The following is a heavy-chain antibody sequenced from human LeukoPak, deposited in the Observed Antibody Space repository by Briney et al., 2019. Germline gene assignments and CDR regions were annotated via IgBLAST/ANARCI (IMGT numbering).Heavy chain of an antibody. CDR1: RGTFSSYA. Sequence: SSVTVSCKSSRGTFSSYAFSWLRQAPGQGLEWMGGIIPIFGTANDAQKFQGRVTSTTDESTSTAYMELSSLRSEDTAVYYCASAAITIFGVVEAKFDYWGQGTLVTVSS. CDR3: ASAAITIFGVVEAKFDY. CDR2: IIPIFGTA. V-gene: IGHV1-69*05. J-gene: IGHJ4*02. D-gene: IGHD3-3*01.